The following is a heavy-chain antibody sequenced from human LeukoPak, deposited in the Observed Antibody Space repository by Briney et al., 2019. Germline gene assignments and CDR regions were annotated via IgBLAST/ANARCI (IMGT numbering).Heavy chain of an antibody. J-gene: IGHJ5*02. CDR1: GFTFGDYG. Sequence: PGGSLRLSCEGSGFTFGDYGTSWVRQAPGKGPEWVAGISWNSDSTGYPDSVKGRFTISRDNAKNSLYLQMNSLRVEDTALYYCARDRRGITGTEWFDPWGQGTLVTVSS. CDR3: ARDRRGITGTEWFDP. CDR2: ISWNSDST. D-gene: IGHD1-20*01. V-gene: IGHV3-20*04.